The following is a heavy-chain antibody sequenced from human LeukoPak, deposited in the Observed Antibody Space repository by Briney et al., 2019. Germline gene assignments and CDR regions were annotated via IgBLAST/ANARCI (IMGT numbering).Heavy chain of an antibody. CDR2: ISGSGGST. Sequence: TGGSLRLSCAASGFTFRDHYMSWIRQAPGKGLGWVSAISGSGGSTYYADSVKGRFTISRDNSKNTLYLQMNSLRAEDTAVYYCAKGSSYYGDYGYFDYWGQGTLVTVSS. J-gene: IGHJ4*02. CDR1: GFTFRDHY. CDR3: AKGSSYYGDYGYFDY. D-gene: IGHD4-17*01. V-gene: IGHV3-23*01.